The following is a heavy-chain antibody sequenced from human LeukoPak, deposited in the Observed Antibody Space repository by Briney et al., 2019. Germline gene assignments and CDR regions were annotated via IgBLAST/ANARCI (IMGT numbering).Heavy chain of an antibody. CDR1: GGSLSGYY. V-gene: IGHV4-34*01. CDR2: INHGGST. Sequence: SETLSLTSAVYGGSLSGYYWSWIRQSPGKGLEWIGEINHGGSTNYNPSLKSRVTMSVDTSKNHFSLKLSSVTAADTAVYYCARSGYSSSWYLFYWGQGTLVTVSS. J-gene: IGHJ4*02. CDR3: ARSGYSSSWYLFY. D-gene: IGHD6-13*01.